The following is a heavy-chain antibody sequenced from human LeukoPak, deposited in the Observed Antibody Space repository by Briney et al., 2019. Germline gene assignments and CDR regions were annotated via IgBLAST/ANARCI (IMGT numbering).Heavy chain of an antibody. CDR2: IIPIFGTA. D-gene: IGHD3-22*01. V-gene: IGHV1-69*13. Sequence: ASVKVSCKASGGTFSSYVISWVRQAPGQGLEWMGGIIPIFGTANYAQKFQGRVTITADESTSTAYMELSSLRSEDTAVYYCAGAYYYDSSGYYYPDAFDIWGQGTMVTVSS. CDR3: AGAYYYDSSGYYYPDAFDI. J-gene: IGHJ3*02. CDR1: GGTFSSYV.